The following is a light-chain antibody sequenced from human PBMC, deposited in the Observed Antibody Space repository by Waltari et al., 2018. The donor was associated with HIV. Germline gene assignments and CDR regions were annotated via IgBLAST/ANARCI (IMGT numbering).Light chain of an antibody. CDR1: KSVLSNSNNKNY. CDR3: QQYYSTPLT. J-gene: IGKJ4*01. CDR2: WAS. V-gene: IGKV4-1*01. Sequence: DIVITQPPDPLAVSLGERATINCKSSKSVLSNSNNKNYLAWYQQKSGQSPKLLIYWASTRESGVPDRFSGSGSGTDFSLSISSLQAEDVAVYYCQQYYSTPLTFGGGTKVEIK.